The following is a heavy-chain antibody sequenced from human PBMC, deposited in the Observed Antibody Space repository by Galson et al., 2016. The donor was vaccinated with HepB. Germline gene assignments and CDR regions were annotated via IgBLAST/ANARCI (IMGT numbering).Heavy chain of an antibody. Sequence: SLRLSCAASGFTFDDYAMHWVRQAPGKGLEWVSGTSWNSGSIGYADSVKGRFTISRDNDKNSLHLQMNILRAEETALYYCARGRGSNWRDAFDIWGQGTMVTVSS. V-gene: IGHV3-9*01. D-gene: IGHD6-13*01. CDR1: GFTFDDYA. CDR2: TSWNSGSI. J-gene: IGHJ3*02. CDR3: ARGRGSNWRDAFDI.